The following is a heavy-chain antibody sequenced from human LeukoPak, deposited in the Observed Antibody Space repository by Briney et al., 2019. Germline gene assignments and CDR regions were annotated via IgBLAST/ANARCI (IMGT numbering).Heavy chain of an antibody. CDR3: ARDIRVIGATRYVDY. CDR2: MHYSGTT. J-gene: IGHJ4*02. Sequence: SETLSLTCTVSGGSVTTYFWSWIRQPPGKGLEWIAYMHYSGTTNYNPSLKSRATMSVDTSKNQFSLSLSSVTPADTAVYYCARDIRVIGATRYVDYRGQGTLVTVSS. CDR1: GGSVTTYF. V-gene: IGHV4-59*02. D-gene: IGHD2-15*01.